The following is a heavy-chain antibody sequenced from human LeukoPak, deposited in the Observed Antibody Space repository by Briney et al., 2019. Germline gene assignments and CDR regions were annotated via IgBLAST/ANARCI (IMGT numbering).Heavy chain of an antibody. V-gene: IGHV4-59*01. CDR2: IYYSGST. CDR1: GGSISSYY. J-gene: IGHJ4*02. D-gene: IGHD6-19*01. Sequence: PSETLSLTCTVSGGSISSYYWSWIRQHPGKGLEWLGYIYYSGSTNYNPSLKSRVTISVDTSKNQFSLKLSSVTAADTAVYYCARLRPGIAVATFDYWGQGTLVTVSS. CDR3: ARLRPGIAVATFDY.